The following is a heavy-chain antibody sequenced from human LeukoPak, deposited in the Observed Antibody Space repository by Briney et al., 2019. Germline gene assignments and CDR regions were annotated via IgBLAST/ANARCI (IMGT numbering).Heavy chain of an antibody. CDR3: AKGLGRFVPANDAFDI. D-gene: IGHD2-2*01. CDR1: GFTFSSYA. Sequence: GGSLRLSCAASGFTFSSYAMSWVRQAPGKGLEWVSAISGSGGSTYYADSVKGRFTISRDNSKNTLYLQMNSLRAEDTAVYYCAKGLGRFVPANDAFDIWGQGTMVTVSS. V-gene: IGHV3-23*01. J-gene: IGHJ3*02. CDR2: ISGSGGST.